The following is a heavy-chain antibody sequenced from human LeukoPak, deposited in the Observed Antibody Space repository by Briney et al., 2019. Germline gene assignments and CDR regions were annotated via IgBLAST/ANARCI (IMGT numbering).Heavy chain of an antibody. J-gene: IGHJ4*02. CDR1: GGTFSSYA. Sequence: ASVKVSCKASGGTFSSYAISWVRQAPGQGLEWMGGIIPIFGTANYAQKFQGRVTITADESTSTAYMELSSLRSEDTAVYYCARDRNMITFGGVIPYYFDYWDQGTLVTVSS. CDR3: ARDRNMITFGGVIPYYFDY. CDR2: IIPIFGTA. V-gene: IGHV1-69*13. D-gene: IGHD3-16*02.